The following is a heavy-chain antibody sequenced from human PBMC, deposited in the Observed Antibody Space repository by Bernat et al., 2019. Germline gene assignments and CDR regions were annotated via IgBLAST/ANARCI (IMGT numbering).Heavy chain of an antibody. V-gene: IGHV3-30-3*01. CDR1: GFTFSSYA. CDR3: ARDTAMVTPHFDY. CDR2: ISDDGSNK. Sequence: QVQLVESGGGVVQPGRSLRLSCAASGFTFSSYAMHWVRQAPGKGLEWVAVISDDGSNKYYADSGKGRITIARDNSKNTLYLQMNSLRAEDTAVYYWARDTAMVTPHFDYWGQGTLVTVSS. J-gene: IGHJ4*02. D-gene: IGHD5-18*01.